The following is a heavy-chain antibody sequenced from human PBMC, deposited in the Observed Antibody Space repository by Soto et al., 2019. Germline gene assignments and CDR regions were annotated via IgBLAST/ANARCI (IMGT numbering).Heavy chain of an antibody. J-gene: IGHJ6*02. Sequence: GGSLRLSCAASGFTFSRYSMNWVRQAPGKGLEWVSSISSSSSYIYYADSVKGRFTISRDNAKNSLYLQMNSLRAEDTAVYYCARQIHILYYDSSGLYGMDVWGQGTSVTGSS. D-gene: IGHD3-22*01. CDR3: ARQIHILYYDSSGLYGMDV. V-gene: IGHV3-21*01. CDR1: GFTFSRYS. CDR2: ISSSSSYI.